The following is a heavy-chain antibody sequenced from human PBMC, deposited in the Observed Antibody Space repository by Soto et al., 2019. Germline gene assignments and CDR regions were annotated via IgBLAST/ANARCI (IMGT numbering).Heavy chain of an antibody. CDR1: GFTFSSYA. CDR3: ARDHYNWNYAHFDY. D-gene: IGHD1-7*01. Sequence: GGSLRLSCAASGFTFSSYAMHWVRQAPGKGLEWVAVISYDGSNKYYADSVKGRFTISRDNSKNTLYLQMNSLRAEDTAVYYCARDHYNWNYAHFDYWGQGTLVTVSS. CDR2: ISYDGSNK. J-gene: IGHJ4*02. V-gene: IGHV3-30-3*01.